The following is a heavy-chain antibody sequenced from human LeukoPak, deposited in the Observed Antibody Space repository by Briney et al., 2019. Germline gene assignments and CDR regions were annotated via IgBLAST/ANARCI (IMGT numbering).Heavy chain of an antibody. J-gene: IGHJ4*02. CDR1: GFTFSSYS. Sequence: GGSLRLSCAASGFTFSSYSMNWVRQAPGKGLEWVSSISSGSSYIYYADSVKGRFTISRDNVKNSLYLQMNSLRAEDTAVYYCARVRSSGSPGRYYFDYWGQGTLVTVSS. CDR2: ISSGSSYI. D-gene: IGHD6-19*01. V-gene: IGHV3-21*01. CDR3: ARVRSSGSPGRYYFDY.